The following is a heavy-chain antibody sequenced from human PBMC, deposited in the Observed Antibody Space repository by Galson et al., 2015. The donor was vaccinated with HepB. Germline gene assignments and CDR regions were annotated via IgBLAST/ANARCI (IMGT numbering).Heavy chain of an antibody. CDR2: IKRKTDGGTT. CDR3: TTDRLLGFGELLYFDS. V-gene: IGHV3-15*01. CDR1: GFTFNNAW. J-gene: IGHJ4*02. Sequence: SLRLSCAASGFTFNNAWMSWVRQAPGKGLGWVGLIKRKTDGGTTDYAAPVKGRFTISRDDSKNTLYLQMNRLKTEDTAVYYCTTDRLLGFGELLYFDSWGQGTLVTVSS. D-gene: IGHD3-10*01.